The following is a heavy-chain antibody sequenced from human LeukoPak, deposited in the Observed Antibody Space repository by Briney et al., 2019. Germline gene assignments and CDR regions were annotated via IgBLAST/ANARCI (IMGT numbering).Heavy chain of an antibody. Sequence: PGGSLRLSCAASGFTFDDYTMHWVRQAPGKGLEWVSGISWNSGSIGYADSVKGRFTISRDNAKNSLYLQMNSLRAEDTAIYYCARENWDLVAVPMDVWGKGTTVIVSS. CDR3: ARENWDLVAVPMDV. V-gene: IGHV3-9*01. CDR2: ISWNSGSI. J-gene: IGHJ6*04. D-gene: IGHD1-26*01. CDR1: GFTFDDYT.